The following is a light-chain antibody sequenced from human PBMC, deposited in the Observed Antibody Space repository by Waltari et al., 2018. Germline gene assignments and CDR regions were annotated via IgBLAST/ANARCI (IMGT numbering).Light chain of an antibody. CDR1: QSVNNDY. CDR2: GAS. CDR3: QQYGTSLFT. J-gene: IGKJ3*01. V-gene: IGKV3-20*01. Sequence: EIVLTQSPGTLSLSPGERATLSCRASQSVNNDYLAWYQQKPGQAPRLLIYGASSRATGIPDRFSGSGSGTDFTLTISRPEPEDFAVYYCQQYGTSLFTFGPGTKVDIK.